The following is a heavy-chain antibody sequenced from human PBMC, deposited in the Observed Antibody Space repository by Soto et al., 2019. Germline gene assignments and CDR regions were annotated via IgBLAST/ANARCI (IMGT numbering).Heavy chain of an antibody. V-gene: IGHV4-31*03. D-gene: IGHD6-19*01. J-gene: IGHJ5*02. CDR2: IYYSGST. CDR3: AREYIAVAGNSNWFDP. Sequence: QVQLQESGPGLVKPSQTLSLTCTVSGGSISSGGYYWSWIRQHPGKGLEWIGYIYYSGSTYYNPSLKSRVTISVDTSKNQFSLKLSSVTAADTAVYYCAREYIAVAGNSNWFDPWGQGTLVTVSS. CDR1: GGSISSGGYY.